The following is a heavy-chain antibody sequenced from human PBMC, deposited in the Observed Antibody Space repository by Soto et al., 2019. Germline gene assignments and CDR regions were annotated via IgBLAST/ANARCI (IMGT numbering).Heavy chain of an antibody. CDR2: IIPIFGTA. J-gene: IGHJ4*02. Sequence: ASVKVSCKASGGTFSSYAISWVRQAPGQGLEWMGGIIPIFGTANYAQKFQGRVTITADESTSTAYMELSSLRSEDTAVYYCARKKYYDILTGYYPFDYWGQGTLVTVSS. V-gene: IGHV1-69*13. CDR3: ARKKYYDILTGYYPFDY. CDR1: GGTFSSYA. D-gene: IGHD3-9*01.